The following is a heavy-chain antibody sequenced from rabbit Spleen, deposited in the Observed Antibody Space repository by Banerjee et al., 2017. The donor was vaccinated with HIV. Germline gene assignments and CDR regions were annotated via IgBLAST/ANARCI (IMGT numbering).Heavy chain of an antibody. CDR2: IYGGSSGDI. CDR1: GFSFSSSYW. CDR3: ARDTSSSFSSYGMDL. Sequence: QEQLVESGGDLVKPEGSLTLTCTASGFSFSSSYWICWVRQAPGKRPEWIACIYGGSSGDIYYASWAKGRFTISKTSSTTVTLQMTSLTAADTATYFCARDTSSSFSSYGMDLWGQGTLVTVS. J-gene: IGHJ6*01. V-gene: IGHV1S45*01. D-gene: IGHD1-1*01.